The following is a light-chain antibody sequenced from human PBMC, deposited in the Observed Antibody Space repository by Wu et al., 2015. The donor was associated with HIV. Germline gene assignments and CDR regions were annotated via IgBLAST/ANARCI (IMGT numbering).Light chain of an antibody. V-gene: IGKV1-9*01. CDR3: QRGIT. J-gene: IGKJ5*01. Sequence: DIQMTQSPSSLSASIGDRVTISCRASQAISSYLAWYQQKPGKAPKLLISAAFTLQNGVPSRFSGGGSETEFTLTISSLQPEDFATYYCQRGITFGQGTRLEIK. CDR1: QAISSY. CDR2: AAF.